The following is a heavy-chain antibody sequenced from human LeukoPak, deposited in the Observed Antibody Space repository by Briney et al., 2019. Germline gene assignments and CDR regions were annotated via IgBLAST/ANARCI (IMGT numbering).Heavy chain of an antibody. V-gene: IGHV4-59*12. D-gene: IGHD6-19*01. J-gene: IGHJ1*01. CDR1: GGSISSYY. CDR2: IYYSGST. CDR3: ARSGIAVAGRYFQH. Sequence: PSETLSLTCTVSGGSISSYYWSWIRQPPGKGLEWIGYIYYSGSTNYNPSLKSRVTISVDTSKNQFSLKLSSVTAADTAVYYCARSGIAVAGRYFQHWGQGTLVTVSS.